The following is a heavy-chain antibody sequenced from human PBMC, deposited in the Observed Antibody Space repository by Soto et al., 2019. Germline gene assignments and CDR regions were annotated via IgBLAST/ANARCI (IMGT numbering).Heavy chain of an antibody. CDR2: INAGNGNT. V-gene: IGHV1-3*01. CDR3: ARSAQGYSNQKMIYYMDV. CDR1: GYTFTSYA. D-gene: IGHD4-4*01. Sequence: ASVKVSCKASGYTFTSYAMHWVRQAPGQRLEWMGWINAGNGNTKYSQKFQGRVTITRDTSASTAYMELSSLRSEDTAVYYCARSAQGYSNQKMIYYMDVWGKGTTVTVSS. J-gene: IGHJ6*03.